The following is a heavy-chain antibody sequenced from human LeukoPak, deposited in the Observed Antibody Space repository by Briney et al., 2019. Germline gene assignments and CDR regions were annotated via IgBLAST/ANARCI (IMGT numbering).Heavy chain of an antibody. CDR1: GFXYSNYW. J-gene: IGHJ4*02. Sequence: GGSLRLSCAASGFXYSNYWMHWVRQTPGKGLVWVSRINSDASSTSYADSVKGRFTISRDRAKNTLYLQMNGLRADDTAVYYCATSLYSGTKLDYWGQGTLVTVSS. CDR3: ATSLYSGTKLDY. V-gene: IGHV3-74*01. CDR2: INSDASST. D-gene: IGHD1-26*01.